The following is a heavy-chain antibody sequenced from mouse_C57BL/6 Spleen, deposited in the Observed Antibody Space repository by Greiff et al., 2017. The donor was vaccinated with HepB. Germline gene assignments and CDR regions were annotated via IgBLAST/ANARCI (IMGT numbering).Heavy chain of an antibody. CDR1: GFTFSDFY. V-gene: IGHV7-1*01. Sequence: EVKLMESGGGLVQSGRSLRLSCATSGFTFSDFYMEWVRQAPGKGLEWIAASRNKANDYTTEYSASVKGRFIVSRDTSQSILYLQMNALRAEDTAIYYCARDARAMDYWGQVTSVTVSS. J-gene: IGHJ4*01. CDR3: ARDARAMDY. CDR2: SRNKANDYTT.